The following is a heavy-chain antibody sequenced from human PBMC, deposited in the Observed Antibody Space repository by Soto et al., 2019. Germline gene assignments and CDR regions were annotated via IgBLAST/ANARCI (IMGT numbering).Heavy chain of an antibody. CDR1: RYTFTNYA. Sequence: QVQLVQSGAEVKKPGASVKVSCMAPRYTFTNYAIHWVRQAPGQRLEWMGWISGGNGNTYYSQHFQGRVTITRDTSASTAYMELSSLRSEDTAVYYCLSSGSASFDYWGQGTLVTVSS. CDR3: LSSGSASFDY. CDR2: ISGGNGNT. D-gene: IGHD1-26*01. V-gene: IGHV1-3*01. J-gene: IGHJ4*02.